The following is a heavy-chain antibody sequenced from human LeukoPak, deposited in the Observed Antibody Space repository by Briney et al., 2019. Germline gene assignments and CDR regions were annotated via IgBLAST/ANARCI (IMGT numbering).Heavy chain of an antibody. V-gene: IGHV3-66*01. Sequence: PGGSLRLSCVVSGFTVSSNYMNWVRQAPGKGLEWVSVLYSGGITYSADSVKGRFTISRDISKITLYLQMNSLRAEDTAVYYCASKSSGWYDDAFDIWGQATMVTVSS. CDR2: LYSGGIT. CDR1: GFTVSSNY. CDR3: ASKSSGWYDDAFDI. J-gene: IGHJ3*02. D-gene: IGHD6-19*01.